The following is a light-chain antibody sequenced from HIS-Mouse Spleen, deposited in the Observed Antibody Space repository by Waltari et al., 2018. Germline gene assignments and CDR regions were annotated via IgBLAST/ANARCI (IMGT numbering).Light chain of an antibody. CDR3: QAWDSSTAV. Sequence: SYELTQPPSVSVSPGQTASIPCPGDKLGDKYACWYQQKPGQSPVLVIYKDSKRPSGIPERFSGSNSGNTATLTISGTQAMDEADYYCQAWDSSTAVFGTGTKVTVL. CDR1: KLGDKY. CDR2: KDS. V-gene: IGLV3-1*01. J-gene: IGLJ1*01.